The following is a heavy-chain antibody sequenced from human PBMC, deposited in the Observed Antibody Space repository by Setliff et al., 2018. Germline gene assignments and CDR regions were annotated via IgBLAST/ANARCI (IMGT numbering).Heavy chain of an antibody. CDR2: ISTSNTV. CDR1: GFTFSNYY. V-gene: IGHV3-11*04. J-gene: IGHJ6*03. D-gene: IGHD1-26*01. Sequence: GGSLRLSCATSGFTFSNYYMTWIRQAPGKGLEWISHISTSNTVYYVDSVKGRFSISRDNAKNSLYLQMNSLRAEDTAVYYCARLVDYYYYYMDVWGKGTTVTVSS. CDR3: ARLVDYYYYYMDV.